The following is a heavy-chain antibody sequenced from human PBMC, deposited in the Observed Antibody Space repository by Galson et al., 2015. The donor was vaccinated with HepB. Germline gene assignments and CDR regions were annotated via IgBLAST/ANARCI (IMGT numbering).Heavy chain of an antibody. J-gene: IGHJ4*02. CDR1: GYSFTSYW. CDR3: ARLSGSYSKPDAYYFDY. Sequence: QSGAEVKKPGESLKISCKGSGYSFTSYWIGWVRQMPGKGLEWVGIIYPGDSDTRYSPSFQGQVTISADKSISTAYLQWSSLKASDTAMYYCARLSGSYSKPDAYYFDYWGQGTLVTVSS. CDR2: IYPGDSDT. V-gene: IGHV5-51*03. D-gene: IGHD1-26*01.